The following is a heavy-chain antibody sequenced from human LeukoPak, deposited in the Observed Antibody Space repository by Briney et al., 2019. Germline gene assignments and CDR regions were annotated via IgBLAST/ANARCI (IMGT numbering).Heavy chain of an antibody. J-gene: IGHJ5*02. Sequence: GGSLRLSCAASGFTFSSYSMNWVRQAPGKGLEWVSSISSSSRYIYYIDPVKGRFTISRGNAKSSLYLQMNSLRAEDTAVYYCARGLTSSWSNNWFDPWGQGTLVTVSS. V-gene: IGHV3-21*01. CDR3: ARGLTSSWSNNWFDP. D-gene: IGHD6-13*01. CDR2: ISSSSRYI. CDR1: GFTFSSYS.